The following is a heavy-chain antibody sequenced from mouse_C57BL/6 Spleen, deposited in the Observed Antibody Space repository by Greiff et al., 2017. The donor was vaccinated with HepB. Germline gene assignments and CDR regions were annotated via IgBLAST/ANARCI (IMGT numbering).Heavy chain of an antibody. V-gene: IGHV1-64*01. Sequence: QVQLQHSGAELVKPGASVKLSCKASGYTFTSYWMHWVKQRPGQGLEWIGMIHPNSGSTNYNEKFKSKATLTVDKSSSTAYMQLSSLTSEDSAVYYCAREGVTTVVTRFDYWGQGTTLTVFS. J-gene: IGHJ2*01. CDR2: IHPNSGST. CDR3: AREGVTTVVTRFDY. D-gene: IGHD1-1*01. CDR1: GYTFTSYW.